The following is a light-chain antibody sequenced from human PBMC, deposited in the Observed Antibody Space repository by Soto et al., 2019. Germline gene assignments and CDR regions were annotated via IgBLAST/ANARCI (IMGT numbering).Light chain of an antibody. CDR3: QQYNSFSLYT. CDR2: DAS. J-gene: IGKJ2*01. V-gene: IGKV1-5*01. CDR1: ESISSW. Sequence: DIQMTQSPSTLSASVGDRVTINCRASESISSWLAWYQQKPGKAPKLLIYDASSLESGVPSRFSGSGSGTEFTLTISSLQPDDFATYYCQQYNSFSLYTFGQGTKLEFK.